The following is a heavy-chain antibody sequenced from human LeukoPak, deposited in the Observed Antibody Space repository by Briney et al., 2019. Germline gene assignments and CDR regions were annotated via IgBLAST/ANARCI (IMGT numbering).Heavy chain of an antibody. CDR3: ARSGEQQLVYYYYMDV. CDR2: IIPIFGTA. V-gene: IGHV1-69*13. D-gene: IGHD6-13*01. J-gene: IGHJ6*03. Sequence: SVKVSCKASGGTFSSYAISWVRRAPGQGLEWMGGIIPIFGTANYAQKFQGRVTITADESTSTAYMELSSLRSEDTAVYYCARSGEQQLVYYYYMDVWGKGTTVTVSS. CDR1: GGTFSSYA.